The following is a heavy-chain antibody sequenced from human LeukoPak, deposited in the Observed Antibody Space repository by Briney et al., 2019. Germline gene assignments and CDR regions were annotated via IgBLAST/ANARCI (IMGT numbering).Heavy chain of an antibody. V-gene: IGHV7-4-1*02. Sequence: ASVKVSCKASGYTFTSYAMNWVRQAPGQGLEWMGWINTNTGNPTYALGFTGQFVFSLDTSVSTAYLQISSLKAEDTAVYYCARVGGYGDYMRGAFDIWGQGTMVTVSS. J-gene: IGHJ3*02. D-gene: IGHD4-17*01. CDR2: INTNTGNP. CDR3: ARVGGYGDYMRGAFDI. CDR1: GYTFTSYA.